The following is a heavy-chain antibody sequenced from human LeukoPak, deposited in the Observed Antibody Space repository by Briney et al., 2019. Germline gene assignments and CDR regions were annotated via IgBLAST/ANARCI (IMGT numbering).Heavy chain of an antibody. J-gene: IGHJ4*02. Sequence: GGSLRLSCAASGFTFSSYAMSWVRQAPGKGLEWVSAISGNGGRTYYADSVKGRFTISRDNSKNTLYLQMNSLTAEDTAVYYCAKDSITIFGVVIGPNDYWGQGTLVTVSS. D-gene: IGHD3-3*01. CDR2: ISGNGGRT. V-gene: IGHV3-23*01. CDR1: GFTFSSYA. CDR3: AKDSITIFGVVIGPNDY.